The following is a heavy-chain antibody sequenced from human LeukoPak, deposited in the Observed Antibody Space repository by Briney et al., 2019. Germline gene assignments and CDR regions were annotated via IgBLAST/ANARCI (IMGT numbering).Heavy chain of an antibody. D-gene: IGHD4-23*01. CDR3: ASVLYGANGFDY. CDR1: DASISGYY. CDR2: FYYTGTR. J-gene: IGHJ4*02. Sequence: PSETLSLTCTVSDASISGYYWSWIRQPPGEELEWIAYFYYTGTRNYNPSLKSRVTVSVDTSKNQFSLTLTSVTAADTAVYYCASVLYGANGFDYWGQGTPVTVSS. V-gene: IGHV4-59*01.